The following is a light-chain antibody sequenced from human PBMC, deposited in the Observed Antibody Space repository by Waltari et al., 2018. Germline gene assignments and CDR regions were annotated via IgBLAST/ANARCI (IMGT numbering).Light chain of an antibody. CDR1: QSIGSR. J-gene: IGKJ2*01. V-gene: IGKV3-15*01. CDR3: HQYSASHT. CDR2: DIS. Sequence: EIVMTQSPATLSVSPGERATLSCRARQSIGSRLAWYQQKRGQAPRLLIYDISTRATGIPARFSGSGSGTEFTLTISSLQSEDSATYYCHQYSASHTFGQGTELEI.